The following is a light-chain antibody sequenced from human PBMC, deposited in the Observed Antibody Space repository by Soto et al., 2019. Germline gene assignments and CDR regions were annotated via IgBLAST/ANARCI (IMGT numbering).Light chain of an antibody. CDR1: QDISSY. Sequence: DIQLTQSPSFLSASVGDRVTITCRASQDISSYLAWYQQKLGKAPKVMIYDASTLQSGVPSRFSGSGSGTEFTLTISSLQPEDFATYYCQQLNSYPLTFGGGTKVDIK. CDR3: QQLNSYPLT. J-gene: IGKJ4*01. V-gene: IGKV1-9*01. CDR2: DAS.